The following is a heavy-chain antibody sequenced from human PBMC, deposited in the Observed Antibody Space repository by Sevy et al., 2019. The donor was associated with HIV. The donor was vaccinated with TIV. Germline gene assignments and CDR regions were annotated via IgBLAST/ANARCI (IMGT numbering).Heavy chain of an antibody. CDR2: IWHDGNSE. Sequence: GGPLRLSCVASRFTFSTYVMHWVRQAPGKGLEWVAVIWHDGNSEYYADSVRGRFTISRDDSKSTLYLQMNSLRPEDTALYYCASEAGYGTDSRPFDYWGQGTLVTVSS. D-gene: IGHD5-12*01. CDR3: ASEAGYGTDSRPFDY. CDR1: RFTFSTYV. J-gene: IGHJ4*02. V-gene: IGHV3-33*08.